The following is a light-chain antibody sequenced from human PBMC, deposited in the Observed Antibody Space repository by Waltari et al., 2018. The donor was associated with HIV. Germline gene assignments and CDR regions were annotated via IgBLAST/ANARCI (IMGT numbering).Light chain of an antibody. CDR2: ANH. CDR1: SSNIGSYT. J-gene: IGLJ2*01. Sequence: QSELTQPPSASGTPGQRVTISCSGSSSNIGSYTVNWYQQLPGTAPKPLIYANHQRPSGVPARFSGSRADTSASLAIGGLQSEDEADYYCATWDASLSGPVFGGGTKLTVL. CDR3: ATWDASLSGPV. V-gene: IGLV1-44*01.